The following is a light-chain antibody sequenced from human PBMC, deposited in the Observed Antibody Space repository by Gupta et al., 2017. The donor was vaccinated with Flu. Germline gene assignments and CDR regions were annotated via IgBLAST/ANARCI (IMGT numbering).Light chain of an antibody. CDR1: QSLACSDGNNN. J-gene: IGKJ2*02. V-gene: IGKV2-30*01. CDR2: GDS. Sequence: PVTTGQPASMSCSSSQSLACSDGNNNLAWFQQKPGQAPRRLIYGDSTRDTGVPARFSGSGSGTDFTLKISRVEAEDVGVYYCRKCKHAWTFGQGTKLDIK. CDR3: RKCKHAWT.